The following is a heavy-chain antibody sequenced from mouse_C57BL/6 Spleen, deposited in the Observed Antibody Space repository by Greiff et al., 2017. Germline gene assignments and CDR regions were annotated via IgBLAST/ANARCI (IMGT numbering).Heavy chain of an antibody. V-gene: IGHV8-12*01. CDR2: IYWDDDK. J-gene: IGHJ4*01. CDR1: GFSLSTSGMG. D-gene: IGHD2-4*01. CDR3: VRLYYDLPYYAMDY. Sequence: QVTLKESGPGILQSSQTLSLTCSFSGFSLSTSGMGVSWIRQPSGKGLEWLAHIYWDDDKRYNPSLKSRLTISKDTSRNQVFLKITSVDTADTATYYCVRLYYDLPYYAMDYWGQGTSVTVSS.